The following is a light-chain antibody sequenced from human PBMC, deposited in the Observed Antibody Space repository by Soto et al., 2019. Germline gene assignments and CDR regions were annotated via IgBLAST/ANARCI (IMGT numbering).Light chain of an antibody. J-gene: IGLJ3*02. Sequence: QSVLTQPPSVSGAPGQRVTISCTGSSSNIGAGYDVHWYQQLPGTAPKLLIYGNSNRPSGVPDRFSGSKSGTSASQAITGLRAEDEDDYYCQAYDSILSVVVFGGETEVTVL. CDR2: GNS. CDR3: QAYDSILSVVV. CDR1: SSNIGAGYD. V-gene: IGLV1-40*01.